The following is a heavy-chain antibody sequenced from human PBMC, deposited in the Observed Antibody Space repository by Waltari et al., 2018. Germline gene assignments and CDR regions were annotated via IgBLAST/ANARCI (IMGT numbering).Heavy chain of an antibody. J-gene: IGHJ3*02. CDR3: ARDVSNGFDI. V-gene: IGHV3-74*01. CDR1: GFTFNRHW. Sequence: ELQLVESGGDLVQPGGSLRLSCAASGFTFNRHWMHWVRQAPGKGLVWVSYIKSDGSGTTYADSVKGRFTISRDNAKNTLYLQMNSLRAEDTAVYYCARDVSNGFDIWGQGTMVTVSS. CDR2: IKSDGSGT.